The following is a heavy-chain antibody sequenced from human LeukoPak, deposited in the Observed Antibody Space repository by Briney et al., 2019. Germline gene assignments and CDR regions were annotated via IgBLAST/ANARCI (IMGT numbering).Heavy chain of an antibody. CDR1: GFTFSSFE. J-gene: IGHJ4*02. CDR3: ARDGRAVAGIRPPDY. V-gene: IGHV3-48*03. D-gene: IGHD6-19*01. CDR2: ISSGSSYT. Sequence: GGSLRLSCAASGFTFSSFEMNWVRQAPGKGLEWLSYISSGSSYTSYADSVKGRFTISRDNAKNSLFLQMNSLRVEDTAVYYCARDGRAVAGIRPPDYWGQGILVTVSS.